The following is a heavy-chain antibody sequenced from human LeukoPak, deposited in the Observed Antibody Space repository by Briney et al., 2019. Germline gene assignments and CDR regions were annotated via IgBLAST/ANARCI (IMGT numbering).Heavy chain of an antibody. Sequence: ASVKVSCKASGGTFSSYTISWVRQAPGQGLEWMGRIIPILGIANYAQKFQGRVTITADKSTSTAYMELSSLRSADPAVYYCARARPGSCFDYGGQGTLVTVSS. J-gene: IGHJ4*02. CDR2: IIPILGIA. D-gene: IGHD6-13*01. V-gene: IGHV1-69*02. CDR3: ARARPGSCFDY. CDR1: GGTFSSYT.